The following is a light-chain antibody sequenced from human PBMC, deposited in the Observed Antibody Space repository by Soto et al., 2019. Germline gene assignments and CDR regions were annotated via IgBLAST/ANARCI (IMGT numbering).Light chain of an antibody. Sequence: DIVMTQSPDSLAVSLGERPTITCKSSHSVLYSPNNKNYLAWYQKKPGQPPKLLIYWASNRESGVPDRFSGSGSATDFTLTISSLQAEDVATYYCHQYADTPRTFGQGTKVEIK. CDR2: WAS. CDR1: HSVLYSPNNKNY. J-gene: IGKJ1*01. V-gene: IGKV4-1*01. CDR3: HQYADTPRT.